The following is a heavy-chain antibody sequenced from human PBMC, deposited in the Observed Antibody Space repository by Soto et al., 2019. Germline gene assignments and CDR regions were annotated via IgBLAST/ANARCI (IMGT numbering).Heavy chain of an antibody. CDR1: GYTFTSYG. D-gene: IGHD2-15*01. V-gene: IGHV1-18*04. CDR3: ARDSEDIVVVVAANYYYGMDV. CDR2: ISAYNGNT. Sequence: GASVKVSCKASGYTFTSYGISWVRQAPGQGLEWMGWISAYNGNTNYAQKLQGRVTMTTDTSTSTAYMELRSLRSEDTAVYYCARDSEDIVVVVAANYYYGMDVWGQGTTVTVSS. J-gene: IGHJ6*02.